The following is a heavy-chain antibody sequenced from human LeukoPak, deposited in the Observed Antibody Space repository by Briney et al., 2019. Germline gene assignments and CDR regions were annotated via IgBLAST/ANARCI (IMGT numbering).Heavy chain of an antibody. D-gene: IGHD3-10*01. CDR2: ISGSGGST. J-gene: IGHJ4*02. CDR3: AKHLDYYGSGSFDY. Sequence: GGSLRLSCAASEFTFSSYAMSWVRQAPGKGLEWVSAISGSGGSTYYADSVKGRFTISRDNSKNTLYLQMNSLRAEDTAVYYCAKHLDYYGSGSFDYWGQGTLVTVSS. V-gene: IGHV3-23*01. CDR1: EFTFSSYA.